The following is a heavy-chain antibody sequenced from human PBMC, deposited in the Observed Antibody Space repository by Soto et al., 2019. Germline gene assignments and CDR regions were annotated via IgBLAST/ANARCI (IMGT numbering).Heavy chain of an antibody. CDR1: GGSISSGGYY. J-gene: IGHJ4*02. Sequence: QVQLQESGPGLVKPSQTLSLTCTVSGGSISSGGYYWSWIRQHPGKGLEWIGYIYYSGSTHYNPSPTSRVTISVDTSKNQFSPKLSSVTAADTAVYYCARSPEATVTAFDYWGQGTLVTVSS. D-gene: IGHD4-17*01. V-gene: IGHV4-31*03. CDR3: ARSPEATVTAFDY. CDR2: IYYSGST.